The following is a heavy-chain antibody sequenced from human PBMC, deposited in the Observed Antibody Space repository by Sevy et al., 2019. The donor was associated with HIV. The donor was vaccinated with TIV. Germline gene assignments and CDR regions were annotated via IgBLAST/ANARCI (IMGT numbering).Heavy chain of an antibody. Sequence: PSVKVSCKVSGYTLTKLSMHWVRQAPGKGLEWMGRFDPEDGETIYSQKFQGRVTMTEDTSTDTAYMELSSLRYEDTAVYYCASAREYYEDSSGYLDYWGQGTLVTVSS. CDR1: GYTLTKLS. J-gene: IGHJ4*02. CDR3: ASAREYYEDSSGYLDY. D-gene: IGHD3-22*01. CDR2: FDPEDGET. V-gene: IGHV1-24*01.